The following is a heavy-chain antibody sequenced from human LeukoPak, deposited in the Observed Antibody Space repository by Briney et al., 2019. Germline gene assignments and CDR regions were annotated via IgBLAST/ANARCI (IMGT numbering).Heavy chain of an antibody. CDR1: GFMFTKYG. CDR2: ISGYNGVT. V-gene: IGHV1-18*01. CDR3: ARDPSNTSGWKTWFDT. J-gene: IGHJ5*02. D-gene: IGHD6-19*01. Sequence: ASVKVSCKASGFMFTKYGISWVRQAPGQGLEWVGWISGYNGVTNYAQKLQGRVTMTTDTSTSTAYMELRSLRSDDTAVYYCARDPSNTSGWKTWFDTWGQGTLVTVSS.